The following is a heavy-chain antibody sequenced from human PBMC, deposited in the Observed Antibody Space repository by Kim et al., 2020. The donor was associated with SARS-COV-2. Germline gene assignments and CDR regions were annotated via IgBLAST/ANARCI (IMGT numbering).Heavy chain of an antibody. J-gene: IGHJ6*02. CDR3: ARDPQNIAAAYYAVDG. CDR2: INPISGST. Sequence: ASVKVSCKASGYIFTKYHMHWVRQAPGQGLQWMGMINPISGSTTYAQKFQGRVTMTRDTSTTTVYMELSSLRSEDTAVYYCARDPQNIAAAYYAVDGWGQGTTVTVSS. D-gene: IGHD6-25*01. CDR1: GYIFTKYH. V-gene: IGHV1-46*01.